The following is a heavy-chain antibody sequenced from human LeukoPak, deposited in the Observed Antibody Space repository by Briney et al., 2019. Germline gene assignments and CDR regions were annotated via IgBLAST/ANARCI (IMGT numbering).Heavy chain of an antibody. CDR3: ARAIDYGDHGGHFDY. V-gene: IGHV4-34*01. J-gene: IGHJ4*02. Sequence: PSETLSLTCAVYGGSFSGYYWSWIRQPPGKGLEWIGEINHSGSTNYNPSLKSRVTISVDTSENQFSLKLSSVTAADTAVYYCARAIDYGDHGGHFDYWGQGTLVTVSS. CDR1: GGSFSGYY. D-gene: IGHD4-17*01. CDR2: INHSGST.